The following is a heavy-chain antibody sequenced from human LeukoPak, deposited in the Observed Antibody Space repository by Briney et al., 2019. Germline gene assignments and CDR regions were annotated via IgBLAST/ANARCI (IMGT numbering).Heavy chain of an antibody. CDR3: AKDRDYGDYPSAYYYYMDV. V-gene: IGHV3-30*02. CDR2: IRYDGTNK. Sequence: GGSLRLSCAASGFTFSTYGIHWVRQAPGKGLEWVAFIRYDGTNKWYANSVKGRFTISRDNSKYMLYLQMNSLRAEDTAVYHCAKDRDYGDYPSAYYYYMDVWGKGTTVTVSS. J-gene: IGHJ6*03. D-gene: IGHD4-17*01. CDR1: GFTFSTYG.